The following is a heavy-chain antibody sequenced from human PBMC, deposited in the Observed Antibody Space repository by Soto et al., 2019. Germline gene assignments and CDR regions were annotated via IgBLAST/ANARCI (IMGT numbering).Heavy chain of an antibody. CDR3: ARGLRPNWFDP. CDR1: GYTFTSYD. V-gene: IGHV1-8*01. Sequence: ASVKASCKASGYTFTSYDINSLRQATGQGLEWMGWMNPNSGNTGYAQKFQGRVTMTRNTSISTAYMELSSLRSEDTAVYYCARGLRPNWFDPWGQGTLVTVSS. CDR2: MNPNSGNT. J-gene: IGHJ5*02. D-gene: IGHD4-17*01.